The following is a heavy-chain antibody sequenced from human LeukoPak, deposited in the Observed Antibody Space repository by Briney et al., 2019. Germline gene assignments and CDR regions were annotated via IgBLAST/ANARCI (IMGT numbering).Heavy chain of an antibody. D-gene: IGHD6-13*01. Sequence: APVKVSCKASGYTFTGYYMHWVRQAPGQGLEWMGWINPNSGGTNYAQKFQGRVTMTRDTSISTAYMELSRLRSDDTAVYYCARAPPGYSSSSYDYWGQGTLVTVSS. J-gene: IGHJ4*02. V-gene: IGHV1-2*02. CDR1: GYTFTGYY. CDR3: ARAPPGYSSSSYDY. CDR2: INPNSGGT.